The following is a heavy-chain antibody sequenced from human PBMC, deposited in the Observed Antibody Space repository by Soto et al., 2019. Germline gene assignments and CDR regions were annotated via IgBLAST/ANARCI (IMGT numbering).Heavy chain of an antibody. D-gene: IGHD3-10*01. Sequence: QVQLVQSGPEVKKPGASVTVSCKTSGYTFTDHGIDWVRQAPGQGLEWVGWVSSYNGNTNYAYNLKDRVIMTTAASTSTASMELRGLRSDDTAVYYCASEVEGSYSPADFWGQGTPVTVSS. CDR1: GYTFTDHG. V-gene: IGHV1-18*01. CDR2: VSSYNGNT. J-gene: IGHJ4*02. CDR3: ASEVEGSYSPADF.